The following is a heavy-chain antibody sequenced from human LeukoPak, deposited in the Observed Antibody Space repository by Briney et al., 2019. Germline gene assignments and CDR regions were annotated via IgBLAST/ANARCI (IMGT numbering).Heavy chain of an antibody. V-gene: IGHV3-33*08. J-gene: IGHJ4*02. Sequence: GGSLRLSCAASGFTFSSYSMNWVRQAPGKGLERVAVIWYDGSNKYYADSVKGRFTISRDNSKNTLYLQMNSLRAEDTAVYYCARSIQLSDYWGQGTLVTASS. D-gene: IGHD5-18*01. CDR1: GFTFSSYS. CDR2: IWYDGSNK. CDR3: ARSIQLSDY.